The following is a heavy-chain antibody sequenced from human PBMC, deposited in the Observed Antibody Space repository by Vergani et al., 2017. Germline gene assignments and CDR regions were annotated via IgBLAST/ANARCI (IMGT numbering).Heavy chain of an antibody. CDR1: GDSISSNNC. J-gene: IGHJ4*02. CDR3: ATGAGPFDI. V-gene: IGHV4-4*03. D-gene: IGHD7-27*01. Sequence: QVQLQESGPGLVKPPGTLSLTCAVSGDSISSNNCWTWVRQPPGKGLEWIGEICHSGSTNYNPSLKSRVTISVDTSKNQFSLKLSSVTAADTAVYYCATGAGPFDIWGQGTLVTVSS. CDR2: ICHSGST.